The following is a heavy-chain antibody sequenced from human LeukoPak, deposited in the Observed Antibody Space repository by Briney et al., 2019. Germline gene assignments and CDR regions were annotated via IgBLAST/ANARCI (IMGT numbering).Heavy chain of an antibody. CDR1: GYSFTSYY. Sequence: ASVKVSCKASGYSFTSYYMRWVRQPPGQGLEWMGFINPSGSSAAYAQKFQGRLTITSYMFTSTDYMELNSLTSDDTAVYYCARDNSVGETAWWFDPWGQGTLVTVSS. V-gene: IGHV1-46*01. D-gene: IGHD1-26*01. J-gene: IGHJ5*02. CDR2: INPSGSSA. CDR3: ARDNSVGETAWWFDP.